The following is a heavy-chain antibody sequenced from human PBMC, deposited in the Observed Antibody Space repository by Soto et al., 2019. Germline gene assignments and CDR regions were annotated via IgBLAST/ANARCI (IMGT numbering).Heavy chain of an antibody. CDR2: IYYTGST. CDR1: GGSISSYY. Sequence: ASETLSLTCTVSGGSISSYYWSWIRQPPGEGLEWIGYIYYTGSTNYNPSLQSRVTMSVDTSKNQFSLKLSSVTAADTAVYYCARLRGSGSYYVDYWGQGTLVTVSS. J-gene: IGHJ4*02. D-gene: IGHD3-10*01. CDR3: ARLRGSGSYYVDY. V-gene: IGHV4-59*08.